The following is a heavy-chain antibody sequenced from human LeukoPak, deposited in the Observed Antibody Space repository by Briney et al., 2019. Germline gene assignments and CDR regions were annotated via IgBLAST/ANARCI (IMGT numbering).Heavy chain of an antibody. CDR2: IYYSGST. J-gene: IGHJ5*02. Sequence: SGTLSLTCSVSGGSISSNNYYWGWIRQPPGKGLEWIASIYYSGSTYYNPSLKSRVTISVDTSKNQFSLKLSSVTATDTAVYYCVRLGIVGATLSDWFDPWGQGTLVTVSS. CDR3: VRLGIVGATLSDWFDP. V-gene: IGHV4-39*01. CDR1: GGSISSNNYY. D-gene: IGHD1-26*01.